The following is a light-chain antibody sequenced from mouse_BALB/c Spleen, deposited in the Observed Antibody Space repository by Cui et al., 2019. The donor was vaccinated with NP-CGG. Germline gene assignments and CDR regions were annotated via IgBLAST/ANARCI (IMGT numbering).Light chain of an antibody. J-gene: IGLJ1*01. CDR1: IGAVIIGNY. CDR3: ALWYSNHWV. V-gene: IGLV1*01. Sequence: QAVVTPESALTTSPGETVTLTCRSSIGAVIIGNYANWVQEKPDHLFTGLIGGTNNRAPGVPARFSGSLIGDKAALTITGAQTEDEAIYFCALWYSNHWVFGGGTKLTVL. CDR2: GTN.